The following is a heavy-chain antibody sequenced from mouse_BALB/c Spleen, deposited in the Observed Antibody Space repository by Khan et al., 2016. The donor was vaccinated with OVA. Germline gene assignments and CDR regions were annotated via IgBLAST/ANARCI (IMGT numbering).Heavy chain of an antibody. Sequence: VQLQQSGTVLVRPGALVKMSCTASGFNIKDYYIHWVKQRPDQGLEWIGWIDPDNGNTMYDPNFQGKATITADTSSNTAYLQLSSLTSEDTAVYYCPGSILHYFDYWGQGTTLTVSS. CDR1: GFNIKDYY. CDR3: PGSILHYFDY. J-gene: IGHJ2*01. CDR2: IDPDNGNT. V-gene: IGHV14-1*02. D-gene: IGHD2-3*01.